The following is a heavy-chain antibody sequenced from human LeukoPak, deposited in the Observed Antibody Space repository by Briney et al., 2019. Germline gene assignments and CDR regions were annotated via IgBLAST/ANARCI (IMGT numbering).Heavy chain of an antibody. CDR2: IYHSGST. D-gene: IGHD1-26*01. Sequence: PSETLSLTCTVSGGSISSSNWWCWVRQPPGKGLEWIGEIYHSGSTNYNPSLKSRVTISVDKSKNQFSLKLSSVTAADTAVYYCARSGIFYWYFDLWGRGTLVTVSS. J-gene: IGHJ2*01. V-gene: IGHV4-4*02. CDR3: ARSGIFYWYFDL. CDR1: GGSISSSNW.